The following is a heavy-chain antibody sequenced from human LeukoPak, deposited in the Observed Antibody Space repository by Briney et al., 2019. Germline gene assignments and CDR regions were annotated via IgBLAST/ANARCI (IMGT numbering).Heavy chain of an antibody. V-gene: IGHV3-30-3*01. CDR2: ISYDGSNK. J-gene: IGHJ6*02. D-gene: IGHD3-9*01. CDR1: GFTFSSYA. Sequence: GRSLRLSCTASGFTFSSYAMRWVRQAPGKGLEWVAVISYDGSNKYYADSVKGRFTISRDNSKNTLYLQMNSLRAEDTAVYYCARVHQAYYDILTGYYGDYYYGMDVWGQGTTVTVSS. CDR3: ARVHQAYYDILTGYYGDYYYGMDV.